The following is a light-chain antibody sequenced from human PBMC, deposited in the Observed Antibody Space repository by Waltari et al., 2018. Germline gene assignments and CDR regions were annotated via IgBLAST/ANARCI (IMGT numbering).Light chain of an antibody. CDR1: QSLLYVSNNKNY. V-gene: IGKV4-1*01. J-gene: IGKJ1*01. Sequence: DIVMPKSPDSLAVSPGATATTSCMSSQSLLYVSNNKNYLAWYQQKPGQPPKRLSAWASTREYGVPDRFSGSGSGTEFTLTISRLQAADVAVYYCQQYYSTPRTFGQGTRVEIK. CDR2: WAS. CDR3: QQYYSTPRT.